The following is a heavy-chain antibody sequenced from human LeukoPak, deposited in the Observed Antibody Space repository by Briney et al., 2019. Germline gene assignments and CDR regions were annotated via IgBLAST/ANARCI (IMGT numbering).Heavy chain of an antibody. Sequence: SETLSLTCAVYGGSFSGYYWSWIRQPPGKGLEWIGEINHSGSTNYNPSLKSRVTISVDTSKNQFSLRLNSVTAADTAVYYRAKGRYGDYARYLDVWGQGTTVTVSS. CDR3: AKGRYGDYARYLDV. J-gene: IGHJ6*02. CDR2: INHSGST. V-gene: IGHV4-34*01. D-gene: IGHD4-17*01. CDR1: GGSFSGYY.